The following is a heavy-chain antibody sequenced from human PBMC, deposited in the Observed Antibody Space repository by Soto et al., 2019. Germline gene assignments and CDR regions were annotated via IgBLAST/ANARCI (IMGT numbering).Heavy chain of an antibody. Sequence: SGGSLRLSCAASGFTFSNAWMSWVRQAPGKGLEWVGRIKSKTDGGTTDYAAPVKGRFTISRDDSKNTLYLQMNSLKTEGTAVYYCTTVSDYDYIWGSYRRNFDYWGQGTLVTVSS. V-gene: IGHV3-15*01. D-gene: IGHD3-16*02. CDR1: GFTFSNAW. CDR2: IKSKTDGGTT. J-gene: IGHJ4*02. CDR3: TTVSDYDYIWGSYRRNFDY.